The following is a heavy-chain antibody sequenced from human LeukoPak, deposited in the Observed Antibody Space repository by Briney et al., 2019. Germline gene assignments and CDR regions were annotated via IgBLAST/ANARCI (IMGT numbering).Heavy chain of an antibody. Sequence: SETLSLTCAVYGGSFSGYCWSWIRQPPGKGLEWIGEINHSGSTNYNPSLKSRVTISVDTSKNQFSLKLSSVTAADTAVYYCARGPNIVVVPAANNDAFDIWGQGTMVTVSS. D-gene: IGHD2-2*01. CDR1: GGSFSGYC. V-gene: IGHV4-34*01. CDR3: ARGPNIVVVPAANNDAFDI. CDR2: INHSGST. J-gene: IGHJ3*02.